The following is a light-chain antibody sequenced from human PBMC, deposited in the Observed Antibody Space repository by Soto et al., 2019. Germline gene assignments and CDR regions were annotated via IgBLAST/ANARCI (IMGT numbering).Light chain of an antibody. CDR3: QQYNSYSRT. J-gene: IGKJ1*01. CDR2: KAS. V-gene: IGKV1-5*03. CDR1: QSISSW. Sequence: DIQMTQSPSTLSASVGDRVTITCRASQSISSWLAWYQQKPGKDPKLLIYKASSLDSGGPSRLSGSGSGTEFTLTISSLQPDGFATYYCQQYNSYSRTFGQGTKVEIK.